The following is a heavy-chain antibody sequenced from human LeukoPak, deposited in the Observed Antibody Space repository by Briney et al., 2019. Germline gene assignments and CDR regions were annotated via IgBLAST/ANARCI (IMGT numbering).Heavy chain of an antibody. CDR2: IGGAT. Sequence: GGSLRLSCTTAGFTFGDHAIAWVRQTPGKGLECVGSIGGATEYAASVKGRFTVSRDDSRSTAYLQMNSLKIEDTAVYYWTKGRGTSMLHFWGQGTLVTVSS. CDR3: TKGRGTSMLHF. J-gene: IGHJ4*02. CDR1: GFTFGDHA. D-gene: IGHD2/OR15-2a*01. V-gene: IGHV3-49*04.